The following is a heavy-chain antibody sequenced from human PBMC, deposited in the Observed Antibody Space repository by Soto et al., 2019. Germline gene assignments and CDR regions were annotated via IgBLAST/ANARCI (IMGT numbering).Heavy chain of an antibody. V-gene: IGHV1-18*01. CDR1: GYTFTSYD. D-gene: IGHD1-26*01. CDR3: ARVRYGGSGWGYYYYGMDV. CDR2: ISVYDGNT. J-gene: IGHJ6*02. Sequence: QVQLVQSGPEVKKPGASVKVSCKASGYTFTSYDINWVRQAPGQGLEWMGWISVYDGNTNYAQKLQGRVTMTTDTSTSTAYMELRSLRSDDTAVYYCARVRYGGSGWGYYYYGMDVWGQGTTVTVSS.